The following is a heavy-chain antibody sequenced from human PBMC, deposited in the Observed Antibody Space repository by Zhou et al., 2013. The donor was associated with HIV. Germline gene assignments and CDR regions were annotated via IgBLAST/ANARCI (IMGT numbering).Heavy chain of an antibody. V-gene: IGHV1-69*04. CDR1: GDTFTNYD. CDR2: IIPILNLT. Sequence: QVQLVQSGAAVKKPGSSVKVSCKTSGDTFTNYDFTWVRRAPGQGLEWMGRIIPILNLTNNAQKFQGRLSITVDKSTTTVYMDLSSLRSEDTAVYYCASERQKWARGYHFDYWGQGTLVTVSS. D-gene: IGHD5-12*01. J-gene: IGHJ4*02. CDR3: ASERQKWARGYHFDY.